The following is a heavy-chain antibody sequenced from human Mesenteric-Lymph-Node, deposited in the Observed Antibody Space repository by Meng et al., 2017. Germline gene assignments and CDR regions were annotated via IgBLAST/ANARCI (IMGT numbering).Heavy chain of an antibody. CDR3: ARARRQQQLVGDAFDI. CDR2: IYYSGST. J-gene: IGHJ3*02. V-gene: IGHV4-39*07. D-gene: IGHD6-13*01. Sequence: SETLSLTCTVSGGSISSSSYYWGWIRQPPGKGLEWIGSIYYSGSTNYNPSLKSRVTISVDTSKNQFSLKLSSVTAADTAVYYCARARRQQQLVGDAFDIWGQGTMVTVSS. CDR1: GGSISSSSYY.